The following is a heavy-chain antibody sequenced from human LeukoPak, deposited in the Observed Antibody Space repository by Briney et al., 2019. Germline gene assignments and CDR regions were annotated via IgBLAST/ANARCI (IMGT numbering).Heavy chain of an antibody. D-gene: IGHD3-9*01. V-gene: IGHV4-38-2*01. CDR2: IYHGGST. Sequence: SETLSLTCAVSGYSIINNNYWGWIRQPPGKGLEWIGHIYHGGSTYYNPSLKSRVTISVDTSKNQFSVKLNSVTAADTAVYYCARTSLTGILHDFDHWDQGTLVTVSS. J-gene: IGHJ4*02. CDR3: ARTSLTGILHDFDH. CDR1: GYSIINNNY.